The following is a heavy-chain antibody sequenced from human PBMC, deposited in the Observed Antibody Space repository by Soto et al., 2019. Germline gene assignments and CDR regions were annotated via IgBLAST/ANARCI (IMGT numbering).Heavy chain of an antibody. D-gene: IGHD3-22*01. CDR1: GGTFSTYA. Sequence: QVQLVQSGPEVKKPGSSVRVSCKASGGTFSTYAISWVRQAPGQGLEWMGGIIPIFDTPNYAQNFQGRITITEDEYTSTAYMELSSLRSGDTAVYYCARGGLETYKYDTSGYPFKFDYWGQGTLITVSS. V-gene: IGHV1-69*12. CDR2: IIPIFDTP. CDR3: ARGGLETYKYDTSGYPFKFDY. J-gene: IGHJ4*02.